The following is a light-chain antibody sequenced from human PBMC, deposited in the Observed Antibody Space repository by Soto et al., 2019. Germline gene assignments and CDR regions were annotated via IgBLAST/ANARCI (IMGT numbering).Light chain of an antibody. CDR1: QSVSID. V-gene: IGKV3-15*01. CDR3: QQYNKWPLT. J-gene: IGKJ1*01. CDR2: GAS. Sequence: EIVLTQSPGTLSLSPGERATLSCRASQSVSIDLAWYQQTPGQAPRLLIHGASTRATGVPPTFSGSASGTEFTLTISSLQSEDFTVYYCQQYNKWPLTFGQGTKVDIK.